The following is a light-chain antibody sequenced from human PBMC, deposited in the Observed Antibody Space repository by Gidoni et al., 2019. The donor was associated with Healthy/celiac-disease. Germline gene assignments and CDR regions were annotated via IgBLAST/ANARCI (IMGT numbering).Light chain of an antibody. V-gene: IGKV3-11*01. J-gene: IGKJ4*01. Sequence: EIVLTQSPATLSLSPGERATLSCRASQSVSSYLAWYQQKPGQAPRLLIYDASNRATGIPARFSGSGSGTDFTLTISSLEPEDFAGYYCQQRSNWRSTFGGGTKVEIK. CDR2: DAS. CDR1: QSVSSY. CDR3: QQRSNWRST.